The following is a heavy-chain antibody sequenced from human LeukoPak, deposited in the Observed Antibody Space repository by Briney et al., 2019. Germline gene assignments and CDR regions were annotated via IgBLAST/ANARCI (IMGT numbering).Heavy chain of an antibody. V-gene: IGHV4-61*01. D-gene: IGHD1-1*01. CDR3: ARDGKPGYDAFDI. Sequence: SETLSLTCTVSGGSVSSGSYYWSWIRQPPGKGLEWIGYIYYSGSTNYNPSLKSRVTISVDRSKNQFSLKLSSVTAADTAVYYCARDGKPGYDAFDIWGQGTMVTVSS. CDR2: IYYSGST. J-gene: IGHJ3*02. CDR1: GGSVSSGSYY.